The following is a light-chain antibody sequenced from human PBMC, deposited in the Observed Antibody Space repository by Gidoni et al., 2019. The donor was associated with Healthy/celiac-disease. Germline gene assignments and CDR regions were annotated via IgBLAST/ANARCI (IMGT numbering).Light chain of an antibody. J-gene: IGLJ2*01. Sequence: SYELTQPPSLSLPPGQTASITCSGDKLGDKYACWYQQKPGQSPVLVIYQDSKRPSGIPERFSGSNSGNTATLTISGTQAMDEADYYCQAWDSSTFVVFGGGTKLTVL. CDR3: QAWDSSTFVV. V-gene: IGLV3-1*01. CDR1: KLGDKY. CDR2: QDS.